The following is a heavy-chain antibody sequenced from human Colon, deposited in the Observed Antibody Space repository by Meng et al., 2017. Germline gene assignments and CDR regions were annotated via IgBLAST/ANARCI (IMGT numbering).Heavy chain of an antibody. CDR2: IYQSGST. D-gene: IGHD4-23*01. J-gene: IGHJ4*02. CDR1: GGSISSNNW. V-gene: IGHV4-4*02. Sequence: LQDSGLGPVKPSGPLSVTCTVSGGSISSNNWWSWVRQSPGRGLEWIGEIYQSGSTNYSPSLKSRVTISLDKSKNQFSLKVSYMTAADTAVYFCARVPTTVDPFESWGQGTLVTVSS. CDR3: ARVPTTVDPFES.